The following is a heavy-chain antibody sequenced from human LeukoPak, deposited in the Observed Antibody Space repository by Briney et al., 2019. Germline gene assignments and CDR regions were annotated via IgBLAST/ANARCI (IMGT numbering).Heavy chain of an antibody. CDR1: GGSISSYY. D-gene: IGHD5-24*01. CDR2: IYYSGST. Sequence: SETLSLTCTVSGGSISSYYWSWIRQPPRKGLEWIGYIYYSGSTNYNPSLKSRVTIAVDTSKNQFSLKLSSVTAADKAVYYCARVDDYHHYYFDYWGQGTLVTVSS. V-gene: IGHV4-59*01. J-gene: IGHJ4*02. CDR3: ARVDDYHHYYFDY.